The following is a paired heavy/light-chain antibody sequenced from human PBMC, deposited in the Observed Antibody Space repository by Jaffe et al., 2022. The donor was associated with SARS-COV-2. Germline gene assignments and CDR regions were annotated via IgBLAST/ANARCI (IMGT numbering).Light chain of an antibody. CDR1: QSVSGSY. J-gene: IGKJ3*01. CDR3: QQYGSSPFT. Sequence: EFVLTQSPGTLSLSPGERATLSCRASQSVSGSYLAWYQQKPGQGPRLLIYGASSRATGIPDRFSGSGSGTDFTLTISRLEPEDFAVYYCQQYGSSPFTFGPGTKVDIK. CDR2: GAS. V-gene: IGKV3-20*01.
Heavy chain of an antibody. Sequence: QVQLVQSGAEVKKPGASVKVSCKASGYTFTSYGIHWVRRAPGQRLEWMGWINAANGNTKYSQKFQGRVTITRDTSASTAYMELSSLRSEDTAVFFCARTSGTSSTSYYYYYMDLWGKGTTVTVSS. CDR2: INAANGNT. J-gene: IGHJ6*03. D-gene: IGHD1-1*01. CDR3: ARTSGTSSTSYYYYYMDL. V-gene: IGHV1-3*01. CDR1: GYTFTSYG.